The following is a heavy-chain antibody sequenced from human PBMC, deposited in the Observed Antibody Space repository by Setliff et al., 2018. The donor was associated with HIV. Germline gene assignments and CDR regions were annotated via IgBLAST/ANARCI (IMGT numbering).Heavy chain of an antibody. Sequence: ASVKVSCKASGYSFTNYAMHWVRQAPGQRLEWMGWINTGNGNTKYSQKFQGRVTFTGDTSASTAYMEVSSLRSEDTAVYYCARVGSYWTQFDYWGQGTLVTVSS. D-gene: IGHD2-15*01. CDR2: INTGNGNT. J-gene: IGHJ4*01. CDR1: GYSFTNYA. V-gene: IGHV1-3*04. CDR3: ARVGSYWTQFDY.